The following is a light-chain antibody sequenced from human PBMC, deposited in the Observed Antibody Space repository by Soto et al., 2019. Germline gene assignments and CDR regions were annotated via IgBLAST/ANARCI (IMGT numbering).Light chain of an antibody. CDR1: QSVSSN. Sequence: SPASIAFSSGSPATLSCRASQSVSSNFAWYQQKPGQAPRLLIYDASTRATGIPARFSGSASGTEFTLTSSRLQSEDCALYYCKQYQNSWTFGQGTKVDIK. CDR2: DAS. CDR3: KQYQNSWT. J-gene: IGKJ1*01. V-gene: IGKV3-15*01.